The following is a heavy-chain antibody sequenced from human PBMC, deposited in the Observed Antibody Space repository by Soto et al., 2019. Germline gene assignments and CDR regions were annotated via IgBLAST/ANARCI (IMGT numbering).Heavy chain of an antibody. CDR2: ISYDGSNK. J-gene: IGHJ6*01. CDR3: ARHHYGMDV. V-gene: IGHV3-30-3*01. CDR1: GFTFSDYD. Sequence: QVQLVESGGGVVQPGRSLRLSCVASGFTFSDYDMHWVRQAPGKGLEWVAVISYDGSNKYYADSVKGRFTISRDNSKNTLYVQMNSLRAEDTAVFYCARHHYGMDVWGQGTTVTVSS.